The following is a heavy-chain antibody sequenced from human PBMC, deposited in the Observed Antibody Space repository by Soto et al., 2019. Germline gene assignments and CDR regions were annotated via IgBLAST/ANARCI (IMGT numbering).Heavy chain of an antibody. D-gene: IGHD6-19*01. Sequence: AAGFNFGSYGRHWVLQTKGKGPEWVAFISFDGTENYYADSVKGRFTISRDSSKNTVYLQMNSVRAEDTAIYYCAKQLESSCWYFIDLWGQGTLVTGPS. J-gene: IGHJ4*01. CDR3: AKQLESSCWYFIDL. CDR1: GFNFGSYG. V-gene: IGHV3-30*18. CDR2: ISFDGTEN.